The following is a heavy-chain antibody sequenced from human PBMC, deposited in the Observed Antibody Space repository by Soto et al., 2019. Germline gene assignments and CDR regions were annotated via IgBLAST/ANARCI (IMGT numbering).Heavy chain of an antibody. V-gene: IGHV4-34*01. D-gene: IGHD3-16*02. Sequence: QVQLQPWGAGLLKPSETLSLTCAVYGGSFSGYYWSWIRQPPGKGLELMGEINHSGSTNYNPSLKSRCTISVDTSKNQFSLKLSSVTAADTAVYYCARGLIRGELSSQHYFDYWGQGTLVTVSS. CDR3: ARGLIRGELSSQHYFDY. J-gene: IGHJ4*02. CDR2: INHSGST. CDR1: GGSFSGYY.